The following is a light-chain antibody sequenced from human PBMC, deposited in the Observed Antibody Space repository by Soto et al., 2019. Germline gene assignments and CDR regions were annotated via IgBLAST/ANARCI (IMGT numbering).Light chain of an antibody. CDR2: DVS. CDR3: SSYTSSSPYV. J-gene: IGLJ1*01. Sequence: QSVLTQPRSVSGSPGQSVTISCTGTSSDVGVYNYVSWYQQYPGKAPKIMIYDVSKRPSGVPDRFSGSKSDNTASLTISGLQAEDEAHYYCSSYTSSSPYVFGTGTKVTVL. CDR1: SSDVGVYNY. V-gene: IGLV2-11*01.